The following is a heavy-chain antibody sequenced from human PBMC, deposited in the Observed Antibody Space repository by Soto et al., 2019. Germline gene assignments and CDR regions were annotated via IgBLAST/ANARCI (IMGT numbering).Heavy chain of an antibody. D-gene: IGHD5-18*01. CDR3: ARASGYSHGHFDF. Sequence: SETLSLTCTVSGGSISIGTDYWGWIRQHPGKGLEWIGYIYYNENTYYNPFLKSRVTISVDTSKNQFSLKLNSVTAADTAVFYCARASGYSHGHFDFWGRGTLVTVSS. CDR2: IYYNENT. V-gene: IGHV4-31*03. CDR1: GGSISIGTDY. J-gene: IGHJ4*02.